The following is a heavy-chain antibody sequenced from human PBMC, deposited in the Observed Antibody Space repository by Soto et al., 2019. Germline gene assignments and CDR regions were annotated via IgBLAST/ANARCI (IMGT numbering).Heavy chain of an antibody. D-gene: IGHD6-13*01. J-gene: IGHJ5*01. CDR2: ISSSGSYI. V-gene: IGHV3-21*01. Sequence: PGGSLRLSCAASGFTFSNYVMSWVRQAPGKGLEWVSSISSSGSYIYYADSVKGRFTISRDNAKNSLYLQMNSLRAEDTAVYYCARAKGQQVALRYNCFDSWGQGTLVTVSS. CDR1: GFTFSNYV. CDR3: ARAKGQQVALRYNCFDS.